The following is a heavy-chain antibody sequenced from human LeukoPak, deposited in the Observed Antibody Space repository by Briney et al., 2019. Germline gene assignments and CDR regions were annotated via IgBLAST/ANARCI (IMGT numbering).Heavy chain of an antibody. CDR2: IYYSGST. CDR1: GGSISSYY. D-gene: IGHD3-3*01. CDR3: ARDGLPGSGYYTGLH. Sequence: SETLSLTCTVSGGSISSYYWSWIRQPPGKGLEWIGYIYYSGSTNYNPSLKSRVTISVDTSKNQFSLKLSSVTAADTAVYYCARDGLPGSGYYTGLHWGQGTLVTVSS. J-gene: IGHJ4*02. V-gene: IGHV4-59*12.